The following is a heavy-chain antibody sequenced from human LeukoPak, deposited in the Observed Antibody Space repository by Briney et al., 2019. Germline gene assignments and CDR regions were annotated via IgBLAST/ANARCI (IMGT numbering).Heavy chain of an antibody. Sequence: SETLSLTCSVSGGSISSSSYYWGWLRQPPGKELEWIGTIYYDGTTYYNPSLKSRVTISVDTSKNQFSLKLSSVTAADTAVYYCARFFGGSFVDYWGQGTLVTVSS. J-gene: IGHJ4*02. CDR2: IYYDGTT. D-gene: IGHD1-26*01. CDR1: GGSISSSSYY. V-gene: IGHV4-39*07. CDR3: ARFFGGSFVDY.